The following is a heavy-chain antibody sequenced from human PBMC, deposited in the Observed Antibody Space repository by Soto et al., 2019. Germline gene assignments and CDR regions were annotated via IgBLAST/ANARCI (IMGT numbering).Heavy chain of an antibody. Sequence: ASVKVSCKASGYTFTSYDINWVRQATGQGLEWMGWMNPNSGNTGYAQKFQGRVTMTRNTSISTAYMELSSLRSEDTAVYYCARPTGAEADFDYSGQGNLLTLSS. V-gene: IGHV1-8*01. CDR1: GYTFTSYD. J-gene: IGHJ4*02. CDR2: MNPNSGNT. CDR3: ARPTGAEADFDY. D-gene: IGHD3-10*01.